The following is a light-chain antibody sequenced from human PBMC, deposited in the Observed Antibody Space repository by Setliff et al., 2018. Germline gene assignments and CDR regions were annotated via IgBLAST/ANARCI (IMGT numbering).Light chain of an antibody. CDR2: EVS. J-gene: IGLJ3*02. CDR3: CSYQRPSTAV. CDR1: TNNIGSYNL. V-gene: IGLV2-23*02. Sequence: QSALTQPASVSGSPGQSITISCTGTTNNIGSYNLVSWYQQHPGRAPKLIISEVSERPSGVSVRFSGSKSGNTASLTISGLRPEDEADYYCCSYQRPSTAVFGGGTKATVL.